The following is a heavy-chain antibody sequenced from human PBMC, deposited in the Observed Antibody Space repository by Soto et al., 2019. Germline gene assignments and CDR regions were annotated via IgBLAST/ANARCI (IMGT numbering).Heavy chain of an antibody. CDR3: ARKWGTYSSASLDY. D-gene: IGHD6-19*01. CDR1: GGRFTHYT. CDR2: MSYDGTNE. Sequence: PVVSLRLWCAASGGRFTHYTINWVRQAPGKGLEWVAVMSYDGTNEYYADSVKGRFTISRDNSKSTVYLQMNSLTPEDTALYYCARKWGTYSSASLDYWGLGTLVTVSS. V-gene: IGHV3-30*04. J-gene: IGHJ4*02.